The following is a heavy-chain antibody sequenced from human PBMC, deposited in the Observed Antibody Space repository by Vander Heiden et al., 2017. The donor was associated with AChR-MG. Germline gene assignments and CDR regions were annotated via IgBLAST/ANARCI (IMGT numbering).Heavy chain of an antibody. D-gene: IGHD5-18*01. CDR2: ISSTGSTI. CDR3: GRDLRGYMDARGEVDS. V-gene: IGHV3-48*01. Sequence: EVQLVESGGALAQPGGSLRLSCAASGFSLRDYAMNWVRQAPGKGLEWISYISSTGSTINYADSVKGRFTISRDNAKNTLYLHMTNLRVDDTAVYYCGRDLRGYMDARGEVDSWGQGTLVTVSS. CDR1: GFSLRDYA. J-gene: IGHJ4*02.